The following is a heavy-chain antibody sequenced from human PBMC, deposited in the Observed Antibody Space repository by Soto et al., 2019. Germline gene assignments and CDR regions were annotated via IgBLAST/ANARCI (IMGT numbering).Heavy chain of an antibody. D-gene: IGHD5-18*01. CDR2: IKQDGSEK. J-gene: IGHJ6*02. Sequence: GGSLRLSCAASGFTFSSYWMSWVRQAPGKGLEWVANIKQDGSEKYYVDSVKGRFTISRDNAKNSLYLQMNSLRAEDTAVYYCARDQLARGGYSYGVYYYYYGMDVWGQGTTVTVSS. CDR3: ARDQLARGGYSYGVYYYYYGMDV. CDR1: GFTFSSYW. V-gene: IGHV3-7*05.